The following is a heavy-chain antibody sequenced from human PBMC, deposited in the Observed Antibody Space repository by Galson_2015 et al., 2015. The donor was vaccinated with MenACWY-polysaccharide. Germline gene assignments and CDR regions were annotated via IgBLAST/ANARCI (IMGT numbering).Heavy chain of an antibody. CDR3: AKDNWLRREVLVGDYDY. V-gene: IGHV3-30*18. Sequence: SLRLSCAASGFIFNHYGIHWVRQAPGKGLEWVALISYDETNKHYADSVKGRFTISRDTSKNVVYLQVNSLRVEDTALYFCAKDNWLRREVLVGDYDYWGQGTLVAVSS. D-gene: IGHD4-17*01. CDR1: GFIFNHYG. CDR2: ISYDETNK. J-gene: IGHJ4*02.